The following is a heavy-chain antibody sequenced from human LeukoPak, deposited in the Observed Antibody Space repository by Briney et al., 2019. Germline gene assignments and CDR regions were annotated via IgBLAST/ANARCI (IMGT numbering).Heavy chain of an antibody. J-gene: IGHJ4*02. CDR1: GGSISSSSYY. CDR2: IYYSGST. D-gene: IGHD6-19*01. V-gene: IGHV4-39*01. CDR3: ARFFRGWSFFDY. Sequence: TSSETLSLTCTVSGGSISSSSYYWGWIRQPPGKGLEWIGSIYYSGSTYYNPSLKSRVTISVDTSKNQFSLKLSSVTAADTAVYYCARFFRGWSFFDYWGQGTLVTVSS.